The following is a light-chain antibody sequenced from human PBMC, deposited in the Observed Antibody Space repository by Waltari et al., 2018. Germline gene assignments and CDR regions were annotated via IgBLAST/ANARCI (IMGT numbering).Light chain of an antibody. CDR2: GAS. CDR3: QQYAGSPKT. Sequence: EIVLTQSPGTLSLSPGERATLSCRASQSVSSSYLAWYQQKPGQAPRLLIYGASSRATGIPDRFSGSGSGTDFTLTINRLEPEDFAVYYCQQYAGSPKTFGQGTRLEIK. V-gene: IGKV3-20*01. J-gene: IGKJ5*01. CDR1: QSVSSSY.